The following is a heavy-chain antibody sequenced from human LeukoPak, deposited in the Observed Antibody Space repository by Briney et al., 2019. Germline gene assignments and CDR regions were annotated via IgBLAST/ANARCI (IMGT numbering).Heavy chain of an antibody. CDR1: GGSISNYY. CDR2: IYHAGST. CDR3: AREDSGYDYSPFYY. V-gene: IGHV4-59*01. D-gene: IGHD5-12*01. Sequence: SETLSLTCTVSGGSISNYYWSWIRQPPGKGLEWIGYIYHAGSTSYNPSLKSRVIMSVDTSQNQFSLKVRSVTAADTAVYYCAREDSGYDYSPFYYWGQGILVTVSS. J-gene: IGHJ4*02.